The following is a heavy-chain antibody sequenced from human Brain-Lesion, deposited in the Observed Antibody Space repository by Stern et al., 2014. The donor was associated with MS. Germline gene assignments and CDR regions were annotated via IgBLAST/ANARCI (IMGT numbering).Heavy chain of an antibody. D-gene: IGHD1-26*01. CDR1: GGPISSSSYY. J-gene: IGHJ4*02. CDR2: IHYTGST. Sequence: QVQLQESGPGLVKPSETLSLTCTVSGGPISSSSYYWGWIRQPPGKGLEXIGTIHYTGSTNYNPSLKSRVTFSVDMSRNQFSLKLGSVTAADTAVYYCASWVGARRRRFDYWGQGTLVTVSS. V-gene: IGHV4-39*01. CDR3: ASWVGARRRRFDY.